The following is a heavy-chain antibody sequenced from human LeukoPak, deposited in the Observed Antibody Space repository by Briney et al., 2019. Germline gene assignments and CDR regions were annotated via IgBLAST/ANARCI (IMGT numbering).Heavy chain of an antibody. CDR3: ARGYQLPYNWFDP. CDR2: IYYSGST. D-gene: IGHD2-2*01. J-gene: IGHJ5*02. Sequence: SETLSLTCTVSGGSISSGDYYWSWIRQHPGKGLGWIGYIYYSGSTYYNPSLKSRVTISVDTSKNQFSLKLRSVTAADTAVYYCARGYQLPYNWFDPWGQGTLVTVSS. CDR1: GGSISSGDYY. V-gene: IGHV4-31*03.